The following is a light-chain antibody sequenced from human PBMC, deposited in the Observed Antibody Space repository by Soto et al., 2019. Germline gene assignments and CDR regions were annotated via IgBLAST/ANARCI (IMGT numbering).Light chain of an antibody. Sequence: QSVLTQPASVSGSPGQSITISCTGTSSDGGGYSYVSWYQQHPGKAPKLMIYEVSNRPSGVSNRFSGSKSGNTASLTISGLQPEDEADYYCSSYTSSSTLVFGGGTKLTVL. V-gene: IGLV2-14*01. J-gene: IGLJ2*01. CDR3: SSYTSSSTLV. CDR1: SSDGGGYSY. CDR2: EVS.